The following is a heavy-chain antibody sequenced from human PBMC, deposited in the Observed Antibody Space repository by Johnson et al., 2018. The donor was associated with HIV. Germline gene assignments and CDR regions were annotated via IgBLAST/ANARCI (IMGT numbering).Heavy chain of an antibody. V-gene: IGHV3-66*02. CDR3: ARKGWARGAFDI. Sequence: VQLVESGGGLVKPGGSLRLSYAASGFTVSGNYMSWVRQAPGKGLERVSIIYSGGSTYYADSVTGRFTISRDNSKYTLYLQMNSLRAEDTAVYYCARKGWARGAFDIWGPGTMVTVSS. D-gene: IGHD1-26*01. CDR1: GFTVSGNY. CDR2: IYSGGST. J-gene: IGHJ3*02.